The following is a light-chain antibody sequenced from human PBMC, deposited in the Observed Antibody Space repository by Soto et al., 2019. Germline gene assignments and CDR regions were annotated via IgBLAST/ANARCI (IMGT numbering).Light chain of an antibody. J-gene: IGLJ1*01. Sequence: QSVLTQPPSASGTPGQRVTISCSGSSSNIGTNYAYWYQQLPGTAPKLLIYSSNQRPSGVPDRFSGSKSGTAASLAISGLRSEDEADYYCGSWDSSLSAYVFGTGTKLTVL. CDR3: GSWDSSLSAYV. V-gene: IGLV1-47*01. CDR2: SSN. CDR1: SSNIGTNY.